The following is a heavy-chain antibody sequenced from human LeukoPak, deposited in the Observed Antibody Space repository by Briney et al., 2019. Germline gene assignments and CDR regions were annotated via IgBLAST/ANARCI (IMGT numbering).Heavy chain of an antibody. Sequence: GGSLRLSCAASGFTVSSNYMSWVRQAPGKGLEWVSVIYSGGSTYYADSVKGRFTISRDNSKNTLYLQMNSLRAEDTAVYYCAKDPKLWFGEFLFLGNYYYYMDVWAKGQWSPSL. V-gene: IGHV3-53*01. J-gene: IGHJ6*03. CDR2: IYSGGST. CDR1: GFTVSSNY. CDR3: AKDPKLWFGEFLFLGNYYYYMDV. D-gene: IGHD3-10*01.